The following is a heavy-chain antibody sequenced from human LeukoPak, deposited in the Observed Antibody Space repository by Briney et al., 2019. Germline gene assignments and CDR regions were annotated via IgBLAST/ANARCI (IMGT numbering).Heavy chain of an antibody. J-gene: IGHJ4*02. CDR2: IIPIFGTA. V-gene: IGHV1-69*13. Sequence: SVKVSCKASGGTFSSYAISWVRQAPGQGLEWMGGIIPIFGTANYAQKFQGRVRITADESTSTAHMELSSLRSEDTAVYYCAREISSGWYGWGQGTLVTVSS. D-gene: IGHD6-19*01. CDR3: AREISSGWYG. CDR1: GGTFSSYA.